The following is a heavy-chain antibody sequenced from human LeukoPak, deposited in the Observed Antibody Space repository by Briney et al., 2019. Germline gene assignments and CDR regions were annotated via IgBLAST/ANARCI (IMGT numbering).Heavy chain of an antibody. J-gene: IGHJ4*02. Sequence: GGSLRLSCAASGFTFSSYWMSWVRQAPGKGLEWVANTKQDGSEKYYVDSVKGRFTISRDNAKNSLYLQMNSLRAEDTAVYYCARVLGYSYGSDFDYWGQGTLVTVSS. D-gene: IGHD5-18*01. V-gene: IGHV3-7*01. CDR1: GFTFSSYW. CDR2: TKQDGSEK. CDR3: ARVLGYSYGSDFDY.